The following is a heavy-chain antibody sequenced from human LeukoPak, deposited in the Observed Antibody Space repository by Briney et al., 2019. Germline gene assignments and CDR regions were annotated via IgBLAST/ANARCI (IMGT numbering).Heavy chain of an antibody. D-gene: IGHD4-17*01. V-gene: IGHV1-18*01. CDR3: ARDGLGTVTTDYYYGMGV. CDR2: ISAYNGNT. J-gene: IGHJ6*02. Sequence: GASVKVPCKASGYTFTSYGISWVRQAPGQGLEWMGWISAYNGNTNYAQKLQGRVTMTTDTSTSTAYMELRSLRSDDTAVYYCARDGLGTVTTDYYYGMGVWGQGTTVTVSS. CDR1: GYTFTSYG.